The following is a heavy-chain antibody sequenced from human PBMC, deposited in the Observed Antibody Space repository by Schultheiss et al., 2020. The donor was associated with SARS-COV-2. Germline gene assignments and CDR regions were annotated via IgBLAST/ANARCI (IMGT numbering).Heavy chain of an antibody. D-gene: IGHD6-19*01. V-gene: IGHV1-2*02. J-gene: IGHJ1*01. CDR1: GYTFTGYY. Sequence: ASVKVSCKASGYTFTGYYMHWVRQAPGQGLEWVGWIDPDNGGTKSPQKFHGRVTLTSDRSSTTAYLELSGLRSDDTAVYYCARRPLTSAWPFQHWGQGTLVTVSS. CDR3: ARRPLTSAWPFQH. CDR2: IDPDNGGT.